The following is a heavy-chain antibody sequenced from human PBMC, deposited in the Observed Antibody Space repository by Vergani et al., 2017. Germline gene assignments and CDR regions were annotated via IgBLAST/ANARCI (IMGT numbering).Heavy chain of an antibody. CDR1: GFTFSSYS. CDR2: ISSSSSTI. D-gene: IGHD2-2*01. CDR3: ARDPGYQLEGDGMDV. Sequence: EVQLVESGGGLVQPGGSLRLSCAASGFTFSSYSMNWVRQAPGKGLEWVSYISSSSSTIYYADSVKGRFTISRDNAKNSLYLQMNSLRAEDTAVYYCARDPGYQLEGDGMDVWGQGTTVTVSS. V-gene: IGHV3-48*01. J-gene: IGHJ6*02.